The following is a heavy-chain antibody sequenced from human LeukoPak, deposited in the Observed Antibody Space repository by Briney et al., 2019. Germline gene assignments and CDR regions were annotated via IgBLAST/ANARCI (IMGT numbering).Heavy chain of an antibody. CDR3: ARGPSIAARLEADY. V-gene: IGHV1-8*03. J-gene: IGHJ4*02. CDR1: GYTFTSYD. CDR2: MNPNSGNT. D-gene: IGHD6-6*01. Sequence: GASVKVSCKASGYTFTSYDINWVRQATGQGLEWMGWMNPNSGNTGYAQKFQGRVTITRNTSISTAYMELSSLRSEDTAVYYCARGPSIAARLEADYWGQGTLVTVSS.